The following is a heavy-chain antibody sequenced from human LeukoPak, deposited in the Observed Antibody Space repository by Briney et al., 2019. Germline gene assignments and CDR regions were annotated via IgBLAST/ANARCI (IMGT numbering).Heavy chain of an antibody. Sequence: GGSLRLSCAASGFAFSTFSMTWVRQAPGKGLEWVSAISTSGSRAYYADSVKGRFTISRDNSKNTLYLQMNSLRAEDTAVYYCARDLPYGDYPDYWGQGTLVTASS. CDR2: ISTSGSRA. V-gene: IGHV3-23*01. D-gene: IGHD4-17*01. J-gene: IGHJ4*02. CDR3: ARDLPYGDYPDY. CDR1: GFAFSTFS.